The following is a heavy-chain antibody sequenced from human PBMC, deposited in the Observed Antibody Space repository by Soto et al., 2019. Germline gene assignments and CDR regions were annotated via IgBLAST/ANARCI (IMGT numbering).Heavy chain of an antibody. Sequence: SETLSLTCAVYGGSFSGYYWSWIRQPPGKGLEWIGEINHSGSTNYNPSLKSRVTISVDTSKNQFSLKLSSVTAADTAVYYCARMRVYSNYYYYYGMDVWGQGTTVTVSS. CDR3: ARMRVYSNYYYYYGMDV. J-gene: IGHJ6*02. CDR2: INHSGST. V-gene: IGHV4-34*01. CDR1: GGSFSGYY. D-gene: IGHD4-4*01.